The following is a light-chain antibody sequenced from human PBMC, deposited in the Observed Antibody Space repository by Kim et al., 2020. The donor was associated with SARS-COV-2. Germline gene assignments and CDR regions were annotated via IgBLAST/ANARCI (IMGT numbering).Light chain of an antibody. CDR3: QQYSTYPFT. CDR1: QDSGNY. V-gene: IGKV1-17*01. CDR2: GAS. Sequence: ASVGDRVTITCRASQDSGNYLDWYQQKPGKAPKRLIYGASNLESGVPSRFSGSGSGTEFTLTINSLQPEDFATYYCQQYSTYPFTFGQGTKVDIK. J-gene: IGKJ1*01.